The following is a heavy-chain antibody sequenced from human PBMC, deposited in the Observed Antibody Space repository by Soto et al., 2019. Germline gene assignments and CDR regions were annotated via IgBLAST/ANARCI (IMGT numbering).Heavy chain of an antibody. CDR1: GFSLSTSGVG. CDR3: AHVFLEYYYGSGSYNSLMLFDI. D-gene: IGHD3-10*01. V-gene: IGHV2-5*01. J-gene: IGHJ3*02. Sequence: QITLKESGPTLVNPTQTLTLTCTFSGFSLSTSGVGVGWIRQPPGKALEWLALIYWNDDKRYSPSLKSRLTITKDTSKNQVVLTMTNMDPVDTATYYCAHVFLEYYYGSGSYNSLMLFDIWGQGTMVTVSS. CDR2: IYWNDDK.